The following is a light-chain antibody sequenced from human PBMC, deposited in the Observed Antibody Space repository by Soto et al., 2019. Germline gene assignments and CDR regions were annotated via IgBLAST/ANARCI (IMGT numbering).Light chain of an antibody. CDR3: TAWDDSLNGVL. CDR2: SDN. V-gene: IGLV1-44*01. Sequence: QSALTQPPSISGTPGQRVTISCSGSISNIGSNPVNWYHQLPETAPKLLIYSDNQRPSGVPDRFSGSRSGTSASLAISGLQAEDEADYYCTAWDDSLNGVLFGGGTKVT. J-gene: IGLJ3*02. CDR1: ISNIGSNP.